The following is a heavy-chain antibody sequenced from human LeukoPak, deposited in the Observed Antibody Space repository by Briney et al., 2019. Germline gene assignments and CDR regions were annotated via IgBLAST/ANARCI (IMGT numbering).Heavy chain of an antibody. CDR3: ARSAGEQQLANFDY. CDR1: GGSFSGYY. Sequence: SETLSLTCAVYGGSFSGYYWSWIRQPPGKGLEWIGEINHSGSTNYNPSLKSRVTISVDTSKNQFSLKLSSVTAADTAMYYCARSAGEQQLANFDYWGQGTLVTVSS. J-gene: IGHJ4*02. D-gene: IGHD6-13*01. V-gene: IGHV4-34*01. CDR2: INHSGST.